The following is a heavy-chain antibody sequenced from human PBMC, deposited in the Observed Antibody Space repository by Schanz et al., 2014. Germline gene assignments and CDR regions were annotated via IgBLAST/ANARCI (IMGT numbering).Heavy chain of an antibody. CDR2: IGGSGDST. Sequence: EVRLVESGGGLVQPGGSLRLSCAASGFTFSNHALSWVRQAPGKGLEWVSGIGGSGDSTHYADSVKGRFIISRDNSKNTFYLHMNSLRNEDTAVYFCAKDRGDGYSNGIFQYWGLGTLVTVSS. CDR3: AKDRGDGYSNGIFQY. J-gene: IGHJ4*02. V-gene: IGHV3-23*04. CDR1: GFTFSNHA. D-gene: IGHD5-18*01.